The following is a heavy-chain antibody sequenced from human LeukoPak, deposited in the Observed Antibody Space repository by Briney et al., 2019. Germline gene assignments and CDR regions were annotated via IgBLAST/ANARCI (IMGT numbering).Heavy chain of an antibody. Sequence: SETLSLTCTVSGGSISSGGYYWSWIRQPPGKGLEWIGYIYHSGSTYYNPSLKSRVTISVDTSKNQFSLKLSSVTAADTAVYYCARRRTVVTRNFDYWGQGTLVTVSS. CDR1: GGSISSGGYY. J-gene: IGHJ4*02. CDR2: IYHSGST. V-gene: IGHV4-30-2*01. D-gene: IGHD4-23*01. CDR3: ARRRTVVTRNFDY.